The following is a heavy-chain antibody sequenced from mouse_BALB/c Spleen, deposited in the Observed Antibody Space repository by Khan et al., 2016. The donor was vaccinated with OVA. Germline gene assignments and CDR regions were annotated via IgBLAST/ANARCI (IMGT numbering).Heavy chain of an antibody. CDR2: INYSGNT. Sequence: EVQLQESGPGLVKPSQSLSLTCTVTGYSITSEYAWNWIRQFPGNKLEWMGYINYSGNTRFNPSLKSRTSITRDTSKNQFCLQLKSVTTEDTATYYCARKDYYDYDPFPYWGQGTLVTVSA. CDR3: ARKDYYDYDPFPY. D-gene: IGHD2-4*01. CDR1: GYSITSEYA. V-gene: IGHV3-2*02. J-gene: IGHJ3*01.